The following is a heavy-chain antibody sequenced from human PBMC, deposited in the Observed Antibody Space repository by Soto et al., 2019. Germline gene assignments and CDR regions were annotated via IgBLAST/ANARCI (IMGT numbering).Heavy chain of an antibody. CDR1: GGSISSYY. Sequence: ETLSLTCTVSGGSISSYYWSWIRQPPGKGLEWIGYIYYSGSTNYNPSLKSRVTISVDTSKNQFSLKMNSMTAADTAVYYCARHNYGSGSTYFDYWGQGTLVTVSS. J-gene: IGHJ4*02. V-gene: IGHV4-59*08. D-gene: IGHD3-10*01. CDR3: ARHNYGSGSTYFDY. CDR2: IYYSGST.